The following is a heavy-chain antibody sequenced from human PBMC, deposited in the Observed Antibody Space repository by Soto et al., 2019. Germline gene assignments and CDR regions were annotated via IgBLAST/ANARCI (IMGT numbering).Heavy chain of an antibody. D-gene: IGHD6-13*01. CDR1: GFTFSSYA. J-gene: IGHJ6*02. CDR3: AKAGAAAGTTQYYYYYYGMDV. Sequence: GGSLRLSCAASGFTFSSYAMSWVRQAPGKGLEWVSAISGSGGSTYYADSVKGRFTISRDNSKNTLYLQMNSLRAEDTAVYYCAKAGAAAGTTQYYYYYYGMDVWGQGTTVTVSS. V-gene: IGHV3-23*01. CDR2: ISGSGGST.